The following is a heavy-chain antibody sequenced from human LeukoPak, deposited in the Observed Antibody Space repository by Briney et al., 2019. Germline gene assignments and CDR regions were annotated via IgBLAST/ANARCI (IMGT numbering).Heavy chain of an antibody. CDR1: GCGFSNYW. J-gene: IGHJ4*02. D-gene: IGHD6-13*01. CDR2: IDPDDSDT. CDR3: ARCIPGIASAGNLDY. Sequence: GEALKISCKASGCGFSNYWITLVRQMPGKGLEWMGAIDPDDSDTRPSPSFQGQVTISVDKSINTAYLQWRSLQASDTAVYYCARCIPGIASAGNLDYWGQGTLVTVSS. V-gene: IGHV5-51*01.